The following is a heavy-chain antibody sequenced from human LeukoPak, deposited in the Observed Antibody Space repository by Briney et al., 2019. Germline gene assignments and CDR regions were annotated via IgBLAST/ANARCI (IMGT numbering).Heavy chain of an antibody. J-gene: IGHJ3*02. D-gene: IGHD2-2*02. Sequence: SETLSLTCTVSGGSVTTYYWSRIRQPAGKGLEWIGEINHSGSTNYNPSLKSRVTISVDTSKNQFSLKLSSVTAADTAVYYCARRTLVPAAISHDAFDIWGQGTMVTVSS. CDR2: INHSGST. V-gene: IGHV4-34*01. CDR1: GGSVTTYY. CDR3: ARRTLVPAAISHDAFDI.